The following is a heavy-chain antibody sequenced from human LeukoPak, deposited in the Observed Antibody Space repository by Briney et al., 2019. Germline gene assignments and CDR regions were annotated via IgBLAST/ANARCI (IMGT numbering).Heavy chain of an antibody. CDR1: GGSISSYY. CDR3: ARDVDTASNWFDP. Sequence: PSETLSLTCTVSGGSISSYYWSWIRQPPGKGLEWIGYIYYSGSTNYNPSLKSRVTISVDTSKNQFSLKLSSVTAADTAVYYCARDVDTASNWFDPWGQGTLVTVSS. V-gene: IGHV4-59*01. J-gene: IGHJ5*02. CDR2: IYYSGST. D-gene: IGHD5-18*01.